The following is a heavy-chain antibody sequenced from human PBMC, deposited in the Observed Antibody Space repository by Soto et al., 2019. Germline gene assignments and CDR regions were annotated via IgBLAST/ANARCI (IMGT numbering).Heavy chain of an antibody. CDR1: GFTFSTHG. V-gene: IGHV3-30*18. CDR2: LSHDGNYK. CDR3: AKARLPSDLGDGMDV. Sequence: QVQLVESGGGVVQPGRSLRLSCAASGFTFSTHGMHWVRQAPGKGLEWVAVLSHDGNYKYYADSVKGRFTISRDNSKNTLYLEMQRLRAEDTAVYYCAKARLPSDLGDGMDVWGQGTTVTVSS. D-gene: IGHD2-21*02. J-gene: IGHJ6*02.